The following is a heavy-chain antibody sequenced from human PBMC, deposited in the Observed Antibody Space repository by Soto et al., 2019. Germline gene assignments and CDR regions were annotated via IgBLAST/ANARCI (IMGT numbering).Heavy chain of an antibody. CDR2: IIPILGIA. J-gene: IGHJ4*02. D-gene: IGHD5-18*01. V-gene: IGHV1-69*02. CDR3: ARVGGYSYGYRDY. Sequence: QVQLVQSGAEVKKPGSSVKVSCKASGGTFSSYTISWVRQAPGQGLEWMGRIIPILGIANYAQKFQGRVTITADKSTSIANMELSSLRSEDTAVYYCARVGGYSYGYRDYWGQGILVTVSS. CDR1: GGTFSSYT.